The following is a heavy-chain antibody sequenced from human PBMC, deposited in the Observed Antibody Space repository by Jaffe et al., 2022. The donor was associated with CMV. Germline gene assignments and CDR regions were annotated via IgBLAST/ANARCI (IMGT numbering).Heavy chain of an antibody. J-gene: IGHJ5*02. V-gene: IGHV4-39*01. CDR1: GGSISSSSYY. CDR3: ARHISTQWLVEYNWFDP. D-gene: IGHD6-19*01. CDR2: IYYSGST. Sequence: QLQLQESGPGLVKPSETLSLTCTVSGGSISSSSYYWGWIRQPPGKGLEWIGSIYYSGSTYYNPSLKSRVTISVDTSKNQFSLKLSSVTAADTAVYYCARHISTQWLVEYNWFDPWGQGTLVTVSS.